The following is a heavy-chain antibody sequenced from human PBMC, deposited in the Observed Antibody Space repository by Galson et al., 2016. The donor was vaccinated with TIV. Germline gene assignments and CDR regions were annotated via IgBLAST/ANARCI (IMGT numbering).Heavy chain of an antibody. CDR1: GFAFSNYW. CDR2: IKDDGSDN. J-gene: IGHJ4*02. D-gene: IGHD1-14*01. Sequence: SLRLSCAASGFAFSNYWMSWVRQAPGKGLEWVANIKDDGSDNNYVDSVWGRFTISRDNAKNSLFLQINSPRVEDTAVYYCAREIPGGTTDLDCWGQGTLVTVSS. CDR3: AREIPGGTTDLDC. V-gene: IGHV3-7*01.